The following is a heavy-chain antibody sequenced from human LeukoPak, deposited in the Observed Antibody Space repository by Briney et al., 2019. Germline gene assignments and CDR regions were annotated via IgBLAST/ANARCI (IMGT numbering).Heavy chain of an antibody. CDR3: ARDRSGSYYGFDY. V-gene: IGHV1-69*01. J-gene: IGHJ4*02. D-gene: IGHD1-26*01. Sequence: SVKVSCKASGGTFISYAISWVRQAPGQGLEWMGGIIPIFGTANYAQKFQGRVTITAGESTSTAYMELSSLRSEDTAVYYCARDRSGSYYGFDYWGQGTLVTVSS. CDR1: GGTFISYA. CDR2: IIPIFGTA.